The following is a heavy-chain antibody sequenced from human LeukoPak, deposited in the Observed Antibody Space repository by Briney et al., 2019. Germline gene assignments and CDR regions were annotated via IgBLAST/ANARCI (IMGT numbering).Heavy chain of an antibody. CDR1: GFTFSSYS. Sequence: GGSLRLSRAASGFTFSSYSMNWVRQAPGKGLEWVSSISSSSSYIYYADSVKGRFTISRDNAKNSLYLQMNSLRAEDTAVYYCARDKVQQWLDGEIYFDYWGQGTLVTVSS. V-gene: IGHV3-21*01. D-gene: IGHD6-19*01. CDR2: ISSSSSYI. CDR3: ARDKVQQWLDGEIYFDY. J-gene: IGHJ4*02.